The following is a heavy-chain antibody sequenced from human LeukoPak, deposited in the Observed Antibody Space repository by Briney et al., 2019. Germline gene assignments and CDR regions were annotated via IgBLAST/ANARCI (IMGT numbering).Heavy chain of an antibody. V-gene: IGHV4-38-2*02. CDR1: GFSISRGYY. CDR2: IYHSGSS. D-gene: IGHD1-20*01. CDR3: ARGLITVWYFDL. Sequence: SETLSLTCTVSGFSISRGYYWGWSRQPQGKGLEWIGNIYHSGSSYYNPSLKSRVTISVDKSKNQFSLKLSSVTAADTAVYYCARGLITVWYFDLWGRGTLVTVSS. J-gene: IGHJ2*01.